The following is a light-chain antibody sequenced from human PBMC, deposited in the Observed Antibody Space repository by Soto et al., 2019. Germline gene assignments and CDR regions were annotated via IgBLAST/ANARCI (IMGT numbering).Light chain of an antibody. CDR2: GAS. V-gene: IGKV3-20*01. CDR1: QSVANNF. CDR3: QHSGPTAT. Sequence: LVLTQSPGTLSFVPGDRDTLSCRASQSVANNFLAWYQHKPGQAPRILIYGASNRATGIPDRFSASGSGTDFTPTISRLEPDDFAVYYCQHSGPTATFGPGTKVEIK. J-gene: IGKJ1*01.